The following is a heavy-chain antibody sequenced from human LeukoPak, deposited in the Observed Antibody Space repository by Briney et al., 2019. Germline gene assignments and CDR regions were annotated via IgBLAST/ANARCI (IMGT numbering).Heavy chain of an antibody. V-gene: IGHV3-23*01. Sequence: AGGSLRLSCAASKFTFSTFSMSWVRQAPGKGLEWVSAISGSGGSTYYADSVKGRFTISRDNSKNTLYLQMNSLTAEDTAIYSCAKATGTLGNWGQGTLVTVSS. J-gene: IGHJ4*02. CDR3: AKATGTLGN. CDR2: ISGSGGST. D-gene: IGHD1-1*01. CDR1: KFTFSTFS.